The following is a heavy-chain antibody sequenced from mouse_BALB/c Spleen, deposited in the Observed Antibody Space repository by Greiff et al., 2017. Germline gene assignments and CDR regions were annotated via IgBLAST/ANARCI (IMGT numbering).Heavy chain of an antibody. V-gene: IGHV5-6-5*01. Sequence: EVKRVESGGGLVKPGGSLKLSCAASGFTFSSYAMSWVRQTPEKRLEWVASISSGGSTYYPDSVKGRFTISRDNARNILYLQMSSLRSEDTAMYYCAREEVRHDYAMDYWGQGTSVTVSS. CDR1: GFTFSSYA. J-gene: IGHJ4*01. CDR2: ISSGGST. D-gene: IGHD2-14*01. CDR3: AREEVRHDYAMDY.